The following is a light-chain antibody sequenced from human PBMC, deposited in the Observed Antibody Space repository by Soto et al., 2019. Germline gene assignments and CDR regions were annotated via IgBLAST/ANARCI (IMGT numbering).Light chain of an antibody. CDR1: SSDIGAFNY. Sequence: QSVLTQPASVSGSPGQSITISCTGTSSDIGAFNYVSWYQHHPGKAPKLMIYEVTNRPSGVSSRFSGSKSGNTASLTISGLQAEDEADYYCSSYTSSITFVVFGGGTKLTVL. CDR3: SSYTSSITFVV. J-gene: IGLJ2*01. V-gene: IGLV2-14*01. CDR2: EVT.